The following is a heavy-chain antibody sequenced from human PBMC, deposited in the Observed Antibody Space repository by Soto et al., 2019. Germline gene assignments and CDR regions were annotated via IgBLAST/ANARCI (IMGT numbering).Heavy chain of an antibody. CDR2: IHYSVSI. J-gene: IGHJ6*02. Sequence: SETLSLTCIVSGGSISSYYWSCIRQPPGKGVEWLGYIHYSVSIKYNPSQKSRDNVSEDSSKNKFSLKVSSVTEADTAVYYCARDEAMDYYDSGNSYGMDVWGPGTTVT. D-gene: IGHD3-10*01. CDR1: GGSISSYY. CDR3: ARDEAMDYYDSGNSYGMDV. V-gene: IGHV4-59*01.